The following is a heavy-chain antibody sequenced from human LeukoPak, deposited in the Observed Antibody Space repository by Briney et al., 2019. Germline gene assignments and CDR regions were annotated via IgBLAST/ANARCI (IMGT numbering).Heavy chain of an antibody. CDR2: IYYSGSA. CDR3: ARGKDWFDP. Sequence: PSETLSLTCTVSGGSISSHYWSWIRQPPGKGLEWIGYIYYSGSANYNPSLKSRVTISVDTSKNQFSLKLSSVTAADTAVCYCARGKDWFDPWGQGTLVTVSS. J-gene: IGHJ5*02. CDR1: GGSISSHY. V-gene: IGHV4-59*11.